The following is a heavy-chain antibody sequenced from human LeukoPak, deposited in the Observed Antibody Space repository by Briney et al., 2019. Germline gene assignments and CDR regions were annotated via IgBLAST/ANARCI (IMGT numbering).Heavy chain of an antibody. CDR1: GFTFSSYS. V-gene: IGHV3-48*02. CDR2: ISSSSSTI. J-gene: IGHJ6*02. CDR3: ARFLTTMVRGVIIGSGMDV. D-gene: IGHD3-10*01. Sequence: GGSLRLSCAASGFTFSSYSMNWVRQAPGEGLEWVSYISSSSSTIYYADSVKGRFSISRDNAKNSLYLQMNSLRDEDTAVYYCARFLTTMVRGVIIGSGMDVWGQGTTVTVSS.